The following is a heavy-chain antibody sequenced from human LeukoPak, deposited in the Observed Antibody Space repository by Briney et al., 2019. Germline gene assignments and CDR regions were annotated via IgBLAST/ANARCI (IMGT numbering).Heavy chain of an antibody. CDR2: MNPNSGNT. D-gene: IGHD6-13*01. V-gene: IGHV1-8*03. CDR3: ARGRSSWSNFFDY. CDR1: GYTFTSYD. Sequence: GASVKVSCKASGYTFTSYDINWVRQATGQGLEWMGWMNPNSGNTGYAQKFQGRVTITTNTSISTAYMELSSLRSEDTAVYYCARGRSSWSNFFDYWGQGTLVTVSS. J-gene: IGHJ4*02.